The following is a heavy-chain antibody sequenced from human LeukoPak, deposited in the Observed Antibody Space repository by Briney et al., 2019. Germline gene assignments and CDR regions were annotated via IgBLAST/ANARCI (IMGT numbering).Heavy chain of an antibody. CDR1: VYTFTSYG. D-gene: IGHD3-10*01. CDR3: ARDGYYCSGNYDY. J-gene: IGHJ4*02. Sequence: ASVKVSCKASVYTFTSYGIRCVRQAPGQGLECMGWISAYNGNTNYAQKLQGRVTMPTDTSTSTAYMELRSLRSDDTAVYYCARDGYYCSGNYDYWGQGTLVTVSS. V-gene: IGHV1-18*01. CDR2: ISAYNGNT.